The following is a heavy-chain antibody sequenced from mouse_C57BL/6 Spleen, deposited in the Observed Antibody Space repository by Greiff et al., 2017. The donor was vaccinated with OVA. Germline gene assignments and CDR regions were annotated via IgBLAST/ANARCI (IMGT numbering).Heavy chain of an antibody. Sequence: EVKLMESGPGLVKPSQSLSLTCSVTGYSITSGYYWNWIRQFPGNKLEWMGYISYDGSNNYNPSLKNRISITRDTSKNQFFLKLNSVTTEDTATYYCAREGDYYGSSYAWFAYWGQGTLVTVSA. V-gene: IGHV3-6*01. CDR2: ISYDGSN. J-gene: IGHJ3*01. CDR3: AREGDYYGSSYAWFAY. D-gene: IGHD1-1*01. CDR1: GYSITSGYY.